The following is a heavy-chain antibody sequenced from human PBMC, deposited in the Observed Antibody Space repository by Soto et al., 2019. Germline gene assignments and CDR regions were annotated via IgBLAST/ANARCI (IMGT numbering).Heavy chain of an antibody. J-gene: IGHJ3*01. V-gene: IGHV1-69*01. D-gene: IGHD3-16*01. CDR3: ARGGTIGLLRGAYDV. CDR1: GGTLNKHA. CDR2: IIPMFGIP. Sequence: QVQLVQSGAEVKKPGSSVKVSCKASGGTLNKHAITWLRRAPGQGLEWLGGIIPMFGIPNYPQKFQGRVTITADDSTNTSHMELHSLTSDDTAVYYCARGGTIGLLRGAYDVWGQGRMVTVSS.